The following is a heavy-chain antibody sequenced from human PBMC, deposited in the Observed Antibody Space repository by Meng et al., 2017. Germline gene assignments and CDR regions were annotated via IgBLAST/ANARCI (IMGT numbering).Heavy chain of an antibody. CDR1: GYTFTSYY. Sequence: VQLGQAGAEVKKPGASVKVSCKASGYTFTSYYMHWVRQAPGQGLEWMGIINPSGGSTSYAQKFQGRVTMTRDTSTSTVYMEMSSLRSEDTAVYYCASRHHYGDFDYWGQGTLVTVSS. J-gene: IGHJ4*02. V-gene: IGHV1-46*01. D-gene: IGHD4-17*01. CDR3: ASRHHYGDFDY. CDR2: INPSGGST.